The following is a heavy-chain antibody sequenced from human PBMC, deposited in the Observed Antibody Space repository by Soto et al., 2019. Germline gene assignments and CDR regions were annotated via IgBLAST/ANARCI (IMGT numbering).Heavy chain of an antibody. CDR2: ISYDGSNK. CDR3: AEDRLVAAFIFDY. V-gene: IGHV3-30*18. Sequence: LILSYSDSEFTFSSYGIHWVRQAPGKGLEWVAVISYDGSNKYYADSVKGRFTIPRDNSKNTLYLQKNSLRAEDTAVYYCAEDRLVAAFIFDYWGQGTLVTVSS. J-gene: IGHJ4*02. CDR1: EFTFSSYG. D-gene: IGHD2-15*01.